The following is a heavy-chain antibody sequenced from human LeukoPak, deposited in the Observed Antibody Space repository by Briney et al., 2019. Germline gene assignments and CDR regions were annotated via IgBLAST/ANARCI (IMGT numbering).Heavy chain of an antibody. V-gene: IGHV1-8*01. J-gene: IGHJ6*03. Sequence: ASVKVSCKASGYTFTSYDINWVRQATGQGLEWMGWMNPNGGNTGYAQKFQGRVTMTRNTSISTAYMELSSLRSEDTAVYYCARGENWGAPYYYYYMDVRGKGTTVTVSS. CDR1: GYTFTSYD. CDR2: MNPNGGNT. CDR3: ARGENWGAPYYYYYMDV. D-gene: IGHD7-27*01.